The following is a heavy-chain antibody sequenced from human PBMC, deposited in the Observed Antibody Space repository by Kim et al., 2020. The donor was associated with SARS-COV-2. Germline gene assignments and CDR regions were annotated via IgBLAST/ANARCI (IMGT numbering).Heavy chain of an antibody. Sequence: TKYSAKFQGRVTITRDTSATTAYMELSSLRSEDTAMYYCARGIAVAATIDYWGQGTLVTVSS. CDR2: T. CDR3: ARGIAVAATIDY. J-gene: IGHJ4*02. D-gene: IGHD6-13*01. V-gene: IGHV1-3*01.